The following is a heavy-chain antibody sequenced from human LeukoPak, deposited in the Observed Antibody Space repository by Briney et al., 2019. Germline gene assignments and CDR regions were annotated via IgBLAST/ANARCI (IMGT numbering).Heavy chain of an antibody. V-gene: IGHV3-7*01. Sequence: PGGSLRLSCAAFGFTFNTHWMSWVRQAPGKGLEWVANINKDVSEKYYVDSVKGRFTISRDNAQNSLFLQMNSLRVEDTAVYYCARDSHGDTGDWYFDLWGRGTLVTVSS. CDR3: ARDSHGDTGDWYFDL. D-gene: IGHD4-17*01. J-gene: IGHJ2*01. CDR2: INKDVSEK. CDR1: GFTFNTHW.